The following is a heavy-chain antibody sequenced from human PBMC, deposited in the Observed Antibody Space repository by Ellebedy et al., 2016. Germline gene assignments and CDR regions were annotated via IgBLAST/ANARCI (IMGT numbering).Heavy chain of an antibody. CDR3: ARVEPYSRGRGGFDY. J-gene: IGHJ4*02. Sequence: SETLSLTCTVSRGSMNGNYWTWIWQFPNKGLEWIGYIYHSGSSTYNPSLKSRVTISEDTSKNQFSLRLSSVTAADTAVYYCARVEPYSRGRGGFDYWGQGTLVTVSS. CDR2: IYHSGSS. V-gene: IGHV4-59*08. CDR1: RGSMNGNY. D-gene: IGHD6-19*01.